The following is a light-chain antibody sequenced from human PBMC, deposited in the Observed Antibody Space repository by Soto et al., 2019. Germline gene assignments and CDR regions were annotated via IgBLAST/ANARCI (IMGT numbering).Light chain of an antibody. CDR1: QCVSSY. J-gene: IGKJ1*01. CDR3: QQRSNWT. Sequence: EIGLTQSPAPLSLSPGEIAPLSCMSSQCVSSYLAWYQQKPGQAPRLLIYDASNRAAGIPARFSSSGSGTDFTLTISGLEPEYFAVYYCQQRSNWTFGQGTKVEIK. V-gene: IGKV3-11*01. CDR2: DAS.